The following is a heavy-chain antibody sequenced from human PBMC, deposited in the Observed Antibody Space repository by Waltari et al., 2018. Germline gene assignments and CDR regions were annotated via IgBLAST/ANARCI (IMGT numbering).Heavy chain of an antibody. CDR1: GGSISSYY. J-gene: IGHJ6*03. V-gene: IGHV4-59*01. D-gene: IGHD6-6*01. CDR2: IYYSGST. Sequence: QVQLQESGPGLVTPSETLSLTCTVSGGSISSYYWSWIRQPPGKGLEWIGYIYYSGSTNYNPSLKSRVTISVDTSKNQFSLKLSSVTAADTAVYYCARAGIAARPRYYYYMDVWGKGTTVTVSS. CDR3: ARAGIAARPRYYYYMDV.